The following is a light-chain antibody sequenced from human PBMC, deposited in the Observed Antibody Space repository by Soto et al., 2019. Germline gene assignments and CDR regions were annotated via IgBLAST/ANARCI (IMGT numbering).Light chain of an antibody. V-gene: IGKV4-1*01. Sequence: DAVMTQSPYSLAVPLVERATISRXSSQRVLYNSNNKNYLGWYQQKPRQTPQXXXDGXSTRDSGVPDRFSGSGSGTDFTPPISSMQADDVSVYYCQQYYRTPLTVGPGTKVEI. J-gene: IGKJ3*01. CDR3: QQYYRTPLT. CDR1: QRVLYNSNNKNY. CDR2: GXS.